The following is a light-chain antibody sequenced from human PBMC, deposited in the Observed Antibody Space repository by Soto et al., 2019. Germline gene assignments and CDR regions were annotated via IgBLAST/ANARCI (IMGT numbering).Light chain of an antibody. CDR3: QQYRMWPPYT. CDR2: AAS. CDR1: QSVSSK. V-gene: IGKV3-15*01. J-gene: IGKJ2*01. Sequence: EIVMTQSPATLSVSPGERATLSCRASQSVSSKLAWYQQKPGQAPRLLIYAASTRATGIPARFSGSWSGTEFTLASTILQSEDFAVYYWQQYRMWPPYTFGQGTKLEI.